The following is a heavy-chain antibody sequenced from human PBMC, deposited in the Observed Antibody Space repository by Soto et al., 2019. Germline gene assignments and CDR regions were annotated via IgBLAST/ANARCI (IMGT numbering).Heavy chain of an antibody. CDR3: AHSRCGGDCLQSYSSHYYYGMDV. D-gene: IGHD2-21*02. V-gene: IGHV2-5*02. Sequence: QITLKESGPTLVKPTQTLTLTCTFSGFSLSTGGVGVGWIRQPPGEALEWLALIYWDDDKRYSPSLKSRLPNTKDPSKTLVVLSLTNMDPVDTATYYCAHSRCGGDCLQSYSSHYYYGMDVWGQGTTVTVSS. J-gene: IGHJ6*02. CDR2: IYWDDDK. CDR1: GFSLSTGGVG.